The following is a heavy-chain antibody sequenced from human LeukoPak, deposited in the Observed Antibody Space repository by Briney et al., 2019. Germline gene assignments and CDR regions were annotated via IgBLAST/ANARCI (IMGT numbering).Heavy chain of an antibody. CDR2: IYHSGST. J-gene: IGHJ6*03. V-gene: IGHV4-38-2*02. CDR3: ARVSYYGSGSYYYYYYYMDV. D-gene: IGHD3-10*01. CDR1: GYSISSGYY. Sequence: PETLSLTCTVSGYSISSGYYWGWTRQPPGRGLEWIGSIYHSGSTYYNPSLKSRVTISVDTSKNQFSLKLSSVTAADTAVYYCARVSYYGSGSYYYYYYYMDVWGKGTTVTVSS.